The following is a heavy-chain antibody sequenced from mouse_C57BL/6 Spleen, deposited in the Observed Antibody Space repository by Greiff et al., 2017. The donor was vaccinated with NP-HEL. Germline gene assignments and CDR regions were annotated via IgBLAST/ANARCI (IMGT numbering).Heavy chain of an antibody. Sequence: VQGVESGPGLVAPSQSLSITCTVSGFSFTSYGVSWVRQPPGKGLEWLGVIWGDGSTNYHSALISRLSISTDNSKSQVFLQLNSLQTDDTATYYCAKQSDYSNYDYWGQGTLVTVSA. CDR3: AKQSDYSNYDY. J-gene: IGHJ3*01. CDR2: IWGDGST. CDR1: GFSFTSYG. V-gene: IGHV2-3*01. D-gene: IGHD2-5*01.